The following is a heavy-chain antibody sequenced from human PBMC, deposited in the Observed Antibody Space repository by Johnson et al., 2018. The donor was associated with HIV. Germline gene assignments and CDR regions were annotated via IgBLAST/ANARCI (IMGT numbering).Heavy chain of an antibody. D-gene: IGHD3-10*01. CDR3: AKSTQASIVRESGPYGAFDI. V-gene: IGHV3-30*18. Sequence: QVQVVESGGGVVQPGRSLRLSCAASGFIFSSYGMHWVRQAPGKGLEWVTGMSYDGSNEYFADSVKGRFTISRDNSKNTLYLQMNSLRAEDTGRYYCAKSTQASIVRESGPYGAFDIWGQGTMVTVSS. J-gene: IGHJ3*02. CDR2: MSYDGSNE. CDR1: GFIFSSYG.